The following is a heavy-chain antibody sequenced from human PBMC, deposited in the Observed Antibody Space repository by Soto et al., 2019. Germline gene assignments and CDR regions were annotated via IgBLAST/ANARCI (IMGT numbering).Heavy chain of an antibody. CDR2: IYWDDDK. Sequence: QITLKESGPTLVKPTQTLTLTCTFSGFSLSTSGVGVGWIRQPPGKALEWLALIYWDDDKRYSPSLKSRLTITQDTSKNQVVPTLTNMDPVDTATYYCARALRLDYYYGMDVWGQGTTVTVSS. D-gene: IGHD5-12*01. CDR3: ARALRLDYYYGMDV. CDR1: GFSLSTSGVG. V-gene: IGHV2-5*02. J-gene: IGHJ6*02.